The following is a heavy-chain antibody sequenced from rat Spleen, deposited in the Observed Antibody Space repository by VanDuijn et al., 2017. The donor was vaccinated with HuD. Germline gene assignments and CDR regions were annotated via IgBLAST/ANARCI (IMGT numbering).Heavy chain of an antibody. Sequence: FSDSYMAWVRQAPTKGLEWVTYISTGGGNTYYRDPVKGRFTVSRDNANSTLYLQMDSLRSEDTATYYCATAGSFTDYYFAGGFDYWGQGVMVTVSS. D-gene: IGHD1-6*01. J-gene: IGHJ2*01. CDR2: ISTGGGNT. CDR3: ATAGSFTDYYFAGGFDY. CDR1: FSDSY. V-gene: IGHV5-27*01.